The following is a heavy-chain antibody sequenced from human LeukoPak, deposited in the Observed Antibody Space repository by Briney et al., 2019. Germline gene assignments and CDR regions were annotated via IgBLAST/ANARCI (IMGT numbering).Heavy chain of an antibody. D-gene: IGHD3-22*01. CDR1: GGSISSYY. J-gene: IGHJ4*02. CDR2: IYYSGST. Sequence: SETLSLTCTVSGGSISSYYWSWIRQPPGKGLEWIGYIYYSGSTNYNPSLKSRVTISVDTSKNQFSLKLSSVTAADTAVYYCARVDYDGSGYNFDYWGQGTLVTVSS. CDR3: ARVDYDGSGYNFDY. V-gene: IGHV4-59*01.